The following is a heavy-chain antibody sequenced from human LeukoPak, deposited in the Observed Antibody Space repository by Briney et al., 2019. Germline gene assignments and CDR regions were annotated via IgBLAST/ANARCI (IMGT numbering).Heavy chain of an antibody. J-gene: IGHJ4*02. D-gene: IGHD6-13*01. CDR1: LGFYSDYY. V-gene: IGHV4-34*01. CDR3: ARHWGEKGIAAAGISGYFDY. CDR2: INHSGST. Sequence: SETLSLTRAFYLGFYSDYYCSWMRQPPTKGREGIGEINHSGSTEYTPSLKRRVTISVDTSKNQFSRKRSSVKAADTAVYYCARHWGEKGIAAAGISGYFDYWGEGTLVTVSS.